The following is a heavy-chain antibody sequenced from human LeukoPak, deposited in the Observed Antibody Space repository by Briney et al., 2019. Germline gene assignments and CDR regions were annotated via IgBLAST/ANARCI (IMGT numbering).Heavy chain of an antibody. CDR1: GFTFSSYA. CDR2: ISGSGGST. J-gene: IGHJ2*01. Sequence: PGGSLRLSCAASGFTFSSYAMSWVRQAPGKGLEWVSAISGSGGSTYYADSVKGRFTISRDNSKNTLYLQMNSLRAEDTAVYYCAKEKVVPAAIAILVSAHWYFDLWGRGTLVTVSS. CDR3: AKEKVVPAAIAILVSAHWYFDL. V-gene: IGHV3-23*01. D-gene: IGHD2-2*01.